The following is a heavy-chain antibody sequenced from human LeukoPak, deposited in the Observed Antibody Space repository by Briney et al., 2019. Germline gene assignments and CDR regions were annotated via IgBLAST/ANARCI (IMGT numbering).Heavy chain of an antibody. CDR3: ARSITIFGLVY. Sequence: PSQTLSLTCAVSGGSISSGGYSWSWIRQPAGKGLGWIGRIYTSGSTDYNPSLKSRVTISVDTSKNQFSLKLSSVTAADTAVYYCARSITIFGLVYWGQGTLVTVSS. CDR2: IYTSGST. D-gene: IGHD3/OR15-3a*01. CDR1: GGSISSGGYS. J-gene: IGHJ4*02. V-gene: IGHV4-61*02.